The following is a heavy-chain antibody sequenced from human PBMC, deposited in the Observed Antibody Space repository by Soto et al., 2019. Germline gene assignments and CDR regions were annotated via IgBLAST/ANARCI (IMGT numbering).Heavy chain of an antibody. CDR1: GYTFTDFD. J-gene: IGHJ4*02. V-gene: IGHV1-8*01. D-gene: IGHD1-26*01. CDR2: MNPNSGNT. Sequence: QVQLVQSGAEVKKPGASVRVSCKASGYTFTDFDINWVRQATGQGLEWMGWMNPNSGNTGYAQNFQGRVTMTRDTSISSAYMELSSLTSDDTAVYSGARLRGSYQSDDCGQGTLVTVSS. CDR3: ARLRGSYQSDD.